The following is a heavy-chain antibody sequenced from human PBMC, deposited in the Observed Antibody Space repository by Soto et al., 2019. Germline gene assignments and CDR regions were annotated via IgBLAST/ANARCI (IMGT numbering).Heavy chain of an antibody. V-gene: IGHV1-46*01. Sequence: VASVKVSCKASGYPFTRYYIHWVRQAPGQGLEWMGIFNPTGDTASYAQKLQGRVTMTRDTSTVTAYMELGSLRSEDTAVYYCASGGRIVDTGIGYYYYHAMDVWGQGTTVTVSS. J-gene: IGHJ6*02. CDR1: GYPFTRYY. CDR3: ASGGRIVDTGIGYYYYHAMDV. D-gene: IGHD5-18*01. CDR2: FNPTGDTA.